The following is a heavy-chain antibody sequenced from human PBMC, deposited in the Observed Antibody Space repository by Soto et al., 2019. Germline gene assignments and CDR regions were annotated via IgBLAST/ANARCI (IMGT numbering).Heavy chain of an antibody. CDR1: GFTFSSYG. Sequence: QVQLVESGGGVVQPGRSLRLSCAASGFTFSSYGMHWVRQAPGKGLEWVAVISYDGSNKYYADSVKGRFTISRDNSKNTLYLQMNSLRAEDTAVYYCAKDTGEWELHHAFDYWGQGTLVTVSS. D-gene: IGHD1-26*01. J-gene: IGHJ4*02. CDR3: AKDTGEWELHHAFDY. V-gene: IGHV3-30*18. CDR2: ISYDGSNK.